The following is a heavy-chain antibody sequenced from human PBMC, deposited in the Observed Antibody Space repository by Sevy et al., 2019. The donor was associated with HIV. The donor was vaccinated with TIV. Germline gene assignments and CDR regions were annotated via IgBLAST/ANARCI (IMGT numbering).Heavy chain of an antibody. CDR3: AKDPLTCSGYYDCYYFDY. D-gene: IGHD3-22*01. V-gene: IGHV3-30*18. J-gene: IGHJ4*02. CDR2: ISYDGSNK. Sequence: GGSLRLSCAASGFTFSSYGMHWVRQAPGKGLEWVAVISYDGSNKYYADSVKGRFTISRDNSKNTLYLQMNSLRAEDTAVYYCAKDPLTCSGYYDCYYFDYWGQGTLVTVSS. CDR1: GFTFSSYG.